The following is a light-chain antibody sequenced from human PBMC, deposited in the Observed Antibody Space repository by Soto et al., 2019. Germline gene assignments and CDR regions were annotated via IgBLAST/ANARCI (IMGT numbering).Light chain of an antibody. CDR1: QNINNW. Sequence: DIQMTQCPSTISAPLRYIVTISCRASQNINNWLAWYQQKPWKAPKLLIYKASSLQNGVPSRFSGSGSGTEFTLTISSLQPDDLASYYCQNYDHSPITFGQGKRGENK. CDR2: KAS. CDR3: QNYDHSPIT. J-gene: IGKJ5*01. V-gene: IGKV1-5*03.